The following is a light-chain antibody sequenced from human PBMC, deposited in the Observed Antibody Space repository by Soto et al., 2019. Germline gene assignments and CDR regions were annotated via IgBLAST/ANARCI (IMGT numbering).Light chain of an antibody. CDR2: QVS. CDR3: CQGKHWTWT. Sequence: DVVMTQSPLSLPVTPGQPASISCRSSQSLVNSLGDAFLNWFHQRPGQSPRRLLDQVSNRDSGVPDRFTGSPSGTDFTLKISRVEAEDVGVYYCCQGKHWTWTFGHGTTVEI. CDR1: QSLVNSLGDAF. J-gene: IGKJ1*01. V-gene: IGKV2-30*01.